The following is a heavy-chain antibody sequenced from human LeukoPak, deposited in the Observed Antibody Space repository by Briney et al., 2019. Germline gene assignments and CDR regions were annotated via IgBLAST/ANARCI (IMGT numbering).Heavy chain of an antibody. J-gene: IGHJ4*02. CDR1: GGSISSGGYY. CDR2: IYYSGST. CDR3: ATGPTCGGDCYSSFDY. Sequence: PSETLSLTCTVSGGSISSGGYYWSWIRQHPGKGLEWIGYIYYSGSTYYNPSLKSRVTISVDTSKNQFPLKLSSVTAADTAVYYCATGPTCGGDCYSSFDYWGQGTLVTVSS. D-gene: IGHD2-21*02. V-gene: IGHV4-31*03.